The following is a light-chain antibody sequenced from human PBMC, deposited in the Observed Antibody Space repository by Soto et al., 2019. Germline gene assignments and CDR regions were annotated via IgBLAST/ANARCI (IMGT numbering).Light chain of an antibody. V-gene: IGLV2-14*01. CDR1: MRDVGAYNL. CDR3: SSYTSNNTLDVV. Sequence: QSVLTQPASVSGSAGQSITISCSGTMRDVGAYNLVSWYQQHPGTAPKLIIYEVRNRPSGISSRFSGSRSGNTASLTISGLQSEDEGDYYCSSYTSNNTLDVVFGGGTKLTVL. CDR2: EVR. J-gene: IGLJ2*01.